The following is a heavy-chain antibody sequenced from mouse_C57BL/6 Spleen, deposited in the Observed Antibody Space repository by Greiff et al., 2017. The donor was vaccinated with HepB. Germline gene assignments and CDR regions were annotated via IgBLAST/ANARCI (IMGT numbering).Heavy chain of an antibody. J-gene: IGHJ2*01. CDR1: GFTFTDYY. V-gene: IGHV1-36*01. D-gene: IGHD2-5*01. Sequence: EVQLQQSGPVLVKPGPSVKISCKASGFTFTDYYMHWVKQSHGKSLEWIGLVYPYNGGTIYNQKFKGKAKLIVDTSSSTAYMELNSLTSEDSAVYYCSRACYSNYYFDYWGQGTTLTVSS. CDR3: SRACYSNYYFDY. CDR2: VYPYNGGT.